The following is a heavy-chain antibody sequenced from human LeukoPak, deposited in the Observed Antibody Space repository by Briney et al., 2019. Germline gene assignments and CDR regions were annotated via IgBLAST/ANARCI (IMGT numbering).Heavy chain of an antibody. CDR3: ARDETYDYESNGYLDF. Sequence: GGSLRLSCAASGFTFSSYGMHWVRQAPGKGLEWVANIRHDGSETYYVDSLRGRFTISRDNAKNLVYLQMSSLRAEDTAIYYCARDETYDYESNGYLDFWGQGTVVTVSS. CDR2: IRHDGSET. J-gene: IGHJ4*02. V-gene: IGHV3-7*01. CDR1: GFTFSSYG. D-gene: IGHD3-22*01.